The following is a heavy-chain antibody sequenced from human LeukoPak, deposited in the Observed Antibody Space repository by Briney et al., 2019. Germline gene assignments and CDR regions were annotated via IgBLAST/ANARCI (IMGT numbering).Heavy chain of an antibody. CDR1: GGSISSGGYY. V-gene: IGHV4-31*03. CDR2: IYYSGST. CDR3: ARASITMVRGVSN. D-gene: IGHD3-10*01. J-gene: IGHJ4*02. Sequence: SQTLSLTCTVSGGSISSGGYYWSWIRQHPGKGLEWIGYIYYSGSTYYNPSLKSRVTISVDTSKNQFSLKLSSVTAADTAVYYCARASITMVRGVSNWGQGTLVTVSS.